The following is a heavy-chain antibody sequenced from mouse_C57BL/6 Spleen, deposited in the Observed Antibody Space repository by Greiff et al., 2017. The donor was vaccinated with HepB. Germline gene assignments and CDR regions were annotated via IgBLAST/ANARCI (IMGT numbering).Heavy chain of an antibody. J-gene: IGHJ4*01. V-gene: IGHV5-16*01. Sequence: EVQRVESEGGLVQPGSSMKLSCTASGFTFSDYYMAWVRQVPEKGLEWVANINYDGSSTYYLDSLKSRFIISRDNAKNILYLQMSSLKSEDTATYYCARQGVDYAMDYWGQGTSVTVSS. CDR3: ARQGVDYAMDY. CDR2: INYDGSST. D-gene: IGHD3-3*01. CDR1: GFTFSDYY.